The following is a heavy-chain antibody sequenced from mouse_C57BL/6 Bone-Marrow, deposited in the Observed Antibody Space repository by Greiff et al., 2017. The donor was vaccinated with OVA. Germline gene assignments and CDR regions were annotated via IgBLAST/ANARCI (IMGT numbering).Heavy chain of an antibody. V-gene: IGHV2-2*01. J-gene: IGHJ3*01. CDR2: IWSGGST. Sequence: VKLVESGPGLVQPSQSLSITCTVSGFSLTSYGVHWVRQSPGQGLEWLGVIWSGGSTDYNAAFISRLSISKDNSKSQVFFKMNSLQADDTAIYYCARCGYYSAWFAYWGQGTLVTVSA. CDR1: GFSLTSYG. CDR3: ARCGYYSAWFAY. D-gene: IGHD2-3*01.